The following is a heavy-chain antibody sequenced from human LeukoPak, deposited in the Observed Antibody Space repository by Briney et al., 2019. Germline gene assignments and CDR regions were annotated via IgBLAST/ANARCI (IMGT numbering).Heavy chain of an antibody. CDR3: AKGGLSRAGLDF. D-gene: IGHD5/OR15-5a*01. CDR1: GFTFSSYA. CDR2: ISDRDHNT. V-gene: IGHV3-23*01. J-gene: IGHJ4*02. Sequence: GGSLRLSCAASGFTFSSYAMPWVRQAPGKGLEWVSSISDRDHNTYYADTVEGRFTISRDNSKNTLYLQMNSLRAEDTAVYYCAKGGLSRAGLDFWGQGTLVTVSS.